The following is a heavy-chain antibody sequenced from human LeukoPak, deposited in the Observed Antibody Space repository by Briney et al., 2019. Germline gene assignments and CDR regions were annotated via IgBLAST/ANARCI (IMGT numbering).Heavy chain of an antibody. CDR3: ASYYYDSSGFDY. CDR2: INHSGST. D-gene: IGHD3-22*01. Sequence: KPSETLSLTCAVYGGSFSGYYWSWIRQPPGKGLEWIGEINHSGSTNYNPSLKSRVTISVDRSKNQFSLKLSSVTAADTAVYYCASYYYDSSGFDYWGQGTLVTVSS. V-gene: IGHV4-34*01. J-gene: IGHJ4*02. CDR1: GGSFSGYY.